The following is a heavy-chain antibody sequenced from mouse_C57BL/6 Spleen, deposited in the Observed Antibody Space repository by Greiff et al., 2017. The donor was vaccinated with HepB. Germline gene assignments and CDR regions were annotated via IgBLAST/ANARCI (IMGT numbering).Heavy chain of an antibody. Sequence: VQLQQSGAELAKPGASVKLSCKASGYTFTSYWMHWVKQRPGQGLEWIGYINPSSGYTKYNQKFKDKATLTADKSSSTAYMQLSSLTYEDSAVYDCARWRVSTPYYFDYWGQGTTLTVSS. J-gene: IGHJ2*01. CDR2: INPSSGYT. V-gene: IGHV1-7*01. CDR3: ARWRVSTPYYFDY. CDR1: GYTFTSYW.